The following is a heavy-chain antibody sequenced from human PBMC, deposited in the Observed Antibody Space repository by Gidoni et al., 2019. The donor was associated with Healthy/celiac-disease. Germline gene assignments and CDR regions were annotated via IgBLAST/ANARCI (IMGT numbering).Heavy chain of an antibody. CDR3: AREVVVVVAATISVGYGMDV. CDR1: GFTFSSYE. Sequence: EVQLVESGGGLVQPGGSLRLSCAASGFTFSSYEMNWVRQAPGKGLEWVSYISSSGSTIYYADSVKGRFTISRDNAKNSLYLQMNSLRAEDTAVYYCAREVVVVVAATISVGYGMDVWGQGTTVTVSS. V-gene: IGHV3-48*03. CDR2: ISSSGSTI. J-gene: IGHJ6*02. D-gene: IGHD2-15*01.